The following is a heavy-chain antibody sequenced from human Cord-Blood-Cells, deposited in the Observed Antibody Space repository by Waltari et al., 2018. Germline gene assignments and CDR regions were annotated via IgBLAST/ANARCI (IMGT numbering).Heavy chain of an antibody. J-gene: IGHJ5*02. CDR1: GGSISSGGYS. CDR3: ARFYCSGGSCYSDYNWFDP. D-gene: IGHD2-15*01. Sequence: QLQLQESGSGLVKPSQTLSLTCAVSGGSISSGGYSWSWIRQPPGKGLEWIGYIYHSGSTYFNPALKSRVTISGDRSKNQFSLKLSSVTAADTAVYYCARFYCSGGSCYSDYNWFDPWGQGTLVTVSS. CDR2: IYHSGST. V-gene: IGHV4-30-2*01.